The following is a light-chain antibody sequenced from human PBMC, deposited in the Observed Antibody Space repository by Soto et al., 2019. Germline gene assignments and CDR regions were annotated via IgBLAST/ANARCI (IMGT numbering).Light chain of an antibody. CDR3: QESYTTPWK. J-gene: IGKJ1*01. CDR2: AAS. Sequence: DIQMTQSPSSLSASVGDRVTITCRASQNIREYLNWYHQKPGSAPKLLISAASTLQSGVPLRFSGSGSGSVFTLTIYNLQPKDVGSYICQESYTTPWKFGRGTKLEI. V-gene: IGKV1-39*01. CDR1: QNIREY.